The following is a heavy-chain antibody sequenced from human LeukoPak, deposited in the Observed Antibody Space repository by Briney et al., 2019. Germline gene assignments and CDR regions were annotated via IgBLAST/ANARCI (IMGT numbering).Heavy chain of an antibody. CDR3: AALLLWFGEPPSEDYYGMDV. Sequence: LEASVKVSCKASGFTFTSSAMQWVRQARGQRLEWIGWIVVGSGNTNYAQKFQERVTITRDMSTSTAYMELSSLRSEDTAVYYCAALLLWFGEPPSEDYYGMDVWGQGTTVTVSS. CDR1: GFTFTSSA. J-gene: IGHJ6*02. V-gene: IGHV1-58*02. D-gene: IGHD3-10*01. CDR2: IVVGSGNT.